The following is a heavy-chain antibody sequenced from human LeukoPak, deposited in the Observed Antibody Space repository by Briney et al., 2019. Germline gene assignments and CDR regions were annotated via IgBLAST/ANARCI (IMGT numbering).Heavy chain of an antibody. CDR2: ISYDGSNK. CDR1: GFTFSSYA. CDR3: ASNTRYCSGGNCYSGILGYFQH. D-gene: IGHD2-15*01. Sequence: PGGSLRLSCAASGFTFSSYAMHWVRQAPGKGLEWVAVISYDGSNKYYADSVKGRFTISRDKSKNTLYLQMNSLRAEDTAVYYCASNTRYCSGGNCYSGILGYFQHWGQGTLVTVSS. V-gene: IGHV3-30*04. J-gene: IGHJ1*01.